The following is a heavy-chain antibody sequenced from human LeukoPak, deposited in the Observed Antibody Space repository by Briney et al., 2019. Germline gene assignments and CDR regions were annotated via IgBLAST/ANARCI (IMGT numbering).Heavy chain of an antibody. J-gene: IGHJ6*03. CDR3: ARGRTGHHSYYYYYMDV. CDR2: ISYSGMTI. V-gene: IGHV3-11*01. CDR1: GFTFSDDY. Sequence: GGSLRLSCAASGFTFSDDYMTWIRQAPGEGLEWISFISYSGMTIYYADSVKGRFTISRDNAKNSLHLQMNSLRAEDTAVYYCARGRTGHHSYYYYYMDVWGQGTTVTVSS. D-gene: IGHD3/OR15-3a*01.